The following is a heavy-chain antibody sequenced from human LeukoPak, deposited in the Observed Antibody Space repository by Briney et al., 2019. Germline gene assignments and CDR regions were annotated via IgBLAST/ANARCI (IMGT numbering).Heavy chain of an antibody. CDR2: IYYSGST. D-gene: IGHD3-22*01. Sequence: SETLSLTSTVSGDSISSDAFYCSWVRQHPGKGLEWIGYIYYSGSTSYNPSLKSRPTISVDTSKHQFSLKLRSVTAADTAVYYCARGVSVYYDSSGYYYFDYWGQGTLVTVSS. CDR3: ARGVSVYYDSSGYYYFDY. CDR1: GDSISSDAFY. J-gene: IGHJ4*02. V-gene: IGHV4-31*03.